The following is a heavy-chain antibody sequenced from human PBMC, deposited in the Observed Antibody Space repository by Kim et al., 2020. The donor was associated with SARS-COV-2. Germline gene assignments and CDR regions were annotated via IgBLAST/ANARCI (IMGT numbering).Heavy chain of an antibody. V-gene: IGHV4-34*01. CDR2: INHSGST. CDR3: ARAFGSYLGVWYYYFGMDV. J-gene: IGHJ6*01. D-gene: IGHD1-26*01. CDR1: GGSFSGYY. Sequence: SETLSLTCAVYGGSFSGYYWSWIRQPPGKGLEGIGEINHSGSTNYNPSLKSRVTISVDTSKNQFSLKLSFVTAADTAVYYCARAFGSYLGVWYYYFGMDV.